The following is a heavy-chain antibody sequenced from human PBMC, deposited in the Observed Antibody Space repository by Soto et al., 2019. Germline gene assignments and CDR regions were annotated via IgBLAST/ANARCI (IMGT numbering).Heavy chain of an antibody. V-gene: IGHV1-18*01. D-gene: IGHD1-7*01. J-gene: IGHJ4*02. CDR1: GYTFSNYG. CDR3: ARTGELRLDS. Sequence: QVHLVQSGAEVKKPGASVRVSCKASGYTFSNYGISWVRQAPGQGLEWMGWISAYSGKKNYAQSLQVRVTMTTDTSPNTAYMELRSLTSDDTAVYYCARTGELRLDSWGQGTLVTVSS. CDR2: ISAYSGKK.